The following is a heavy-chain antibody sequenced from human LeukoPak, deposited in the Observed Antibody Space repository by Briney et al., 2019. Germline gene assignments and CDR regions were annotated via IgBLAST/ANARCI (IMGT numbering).Heavy chain of an antibody. CDR1: GGSINNYY. Sequence: KASETLSLTCTVSGGSINNYYWIWIRQPPGKGLEWIGNIYNSGSTNYNPSLKSRFTMSVDTSKNQFSLNMSSVTAADTAVYYCARGKGGAFYFFDSWGQGTLVTVSS. CDR2: IYNSGST. J-gene: IGHJ4*02. D-gene: IGHD2-21*01. V-gene: IGHV4-59*01. CDR3: ARGKGGAFYFFDS.